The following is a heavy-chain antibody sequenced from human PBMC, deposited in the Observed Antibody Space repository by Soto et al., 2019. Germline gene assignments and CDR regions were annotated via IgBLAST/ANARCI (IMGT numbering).Heavy chain of an antibody. CDR2: IYYSGST. Sequence: PSETLCLTCPVSGCSISSYYWSWIRQPPGKGLEWIGYIYYSGSTNYNPSLKSRVTISVDTSKNQFSLKLSSVTAADTAVYYCAREEAVASNWFDPWGQGTLVTV. CDR3: AREEAVASNWFDP. J-gene: IGHJ5*02. D-gene: IGHD6-19*01. V-gene: IGHV4-59*01. CDR1: GCSISSYY.